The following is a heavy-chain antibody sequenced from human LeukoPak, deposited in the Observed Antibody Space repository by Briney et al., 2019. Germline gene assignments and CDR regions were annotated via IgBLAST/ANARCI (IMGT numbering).Heavy chain of an antibody. J-gene: IGHJ3*02. D-gene: IGHD5-18*01. CDR3: ARDASVYSYAPDAFDI. CDR2: IYTSGST. Sequence: SQTLSLTCTVSGGSISSGRYYWSWIRQPAGKGLEWIGRIYTSGSTNYNPSLKSRVTISVDKSKNQFSLKLSSVTAADTAVYYCARDASVYSYAPDAFDIWGQGTMVTVSS. V-gene: IGHV4-61*02. CDR1: GGSISSGRYY.